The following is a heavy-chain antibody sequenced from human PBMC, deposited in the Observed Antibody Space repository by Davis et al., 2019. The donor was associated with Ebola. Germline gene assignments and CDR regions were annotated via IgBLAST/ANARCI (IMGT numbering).Heavy chain of an antibody. J-gene: IGHJ5*02. CDR2: YYYTGST. CDR3: ARSAVAGTRWFDP. Sequence: MPSETLSLTCAVSGAFVSSGGYSWIWIRQPPGKGLEWIGNYYYTGSTYYSPSLRSRVTISVDTSKNLFSLKLTSVTAADTAVYYCARSAVAGTRWFDPWGQGTLVTVSS. D-gene: IGHD6-19*01. CDR1: GAFVSSGGYS. V-gene: IGHV4-30-4*07.